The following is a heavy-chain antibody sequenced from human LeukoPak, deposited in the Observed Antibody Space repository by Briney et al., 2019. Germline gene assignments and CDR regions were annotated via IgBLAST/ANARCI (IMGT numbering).Heavy chain of an antibody. V-gene: IGHV3-30*12. Sequence: PGRSLRLSCAASGSTFSNYGLHWVRQAPGKGLEWVAVISYNAGYKHYTDSVKGRFTISRDDSKSTVYLQMNSLRAEDTALYYCAREPIDGDCQFDYWGQGTLVTVSS. CDR1: GSTFSNYG. J-gene: IGHJ4*02. CDR2: ISYNAGYK. D-gene: IGHD2-21*02. CDR3: AREPIDGDCQFDY.